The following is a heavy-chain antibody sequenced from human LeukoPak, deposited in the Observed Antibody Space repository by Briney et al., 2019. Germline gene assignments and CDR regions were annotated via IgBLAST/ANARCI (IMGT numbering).Heavy chain of an antibody. Sequence: GGSLRLSCAASGITFSSYAMSWVRQAPGKGLEWVSGISGSGDNTYYADSVKGRFTISRDNSKNTLYVQVNSLGTEDTAAYYCAKGSYYDSSVSFYFDYWGQGTLVTVSS. J-gene: IGHJ4*02. D-gene: IGHD3-22*01. V-gene: IGHV3-23*01. CDR3: AKGSYYDSSVSFYFDY. CDR1: GITFSSYA. CDR2: ISGSGDNT.